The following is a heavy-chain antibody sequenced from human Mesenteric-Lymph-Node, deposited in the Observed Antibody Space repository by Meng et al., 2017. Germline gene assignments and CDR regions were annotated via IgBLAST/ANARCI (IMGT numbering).Heavy chain of an antibody. CDR3: ARSSGWWKTPMDV. CDR1: GFTFSSYE. J-gene: IGHJ6*02. Sequence: GESLKISCAASGFTFSSYEMNWVRQAPGKGLEWVSYISSSGSTKYYGDSVKGRFAISRDDAKNSLYLQMNSLRAEDTAVYYCARSSGWWKTPMDVWGQGTTVTVSS. D-gene: IGHD6-19*01. V-gene: IGHV3-48*03. CDR2: ISSSGSTK.